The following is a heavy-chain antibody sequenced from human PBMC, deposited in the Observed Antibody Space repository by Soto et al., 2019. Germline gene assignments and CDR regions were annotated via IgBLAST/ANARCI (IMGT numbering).Heavy chain of an antibody. CDR3: ARSDCYGVCRGKWLDP. J-gene: IGHJ5*02. CDR1: CGSISSDDW. CDR2: IYHSGTT. D-gene: IGHD2-21*02. Sequence: SETLSLTCAVSCGSISSDDWWTWVRQTPGKGLEWIGEIYHSGTTNYNPSLMSRVTIAVDKAKSQFSLRLDSVTAADTAVYYCARSDCYGVCRGKWLDPWGQGILVTVSS. V-gene: IGHV4-4*02.